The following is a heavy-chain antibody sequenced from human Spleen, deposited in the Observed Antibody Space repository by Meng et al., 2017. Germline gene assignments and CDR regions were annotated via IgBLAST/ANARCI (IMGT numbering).Heavy chain of an antibody. CDR1: GFTFSSYW. CDR2: INQDGSEK. V-gene: IGHV3-7*01. D-gene: IGHD4-11*01. CDR3: ARVRRNYVSCYFDL. J-gene: IGHJ2*01. Sequence: GGSLRLSCAASGFTFSSYWMPWVRQAPGKGLEWVANINQDGSEKYYVDSVKGRFTISRDNAKNSLYLQMNSLRAEDTAVYYCARVRRNYVSCYFDLWGRGTLVTVSS.